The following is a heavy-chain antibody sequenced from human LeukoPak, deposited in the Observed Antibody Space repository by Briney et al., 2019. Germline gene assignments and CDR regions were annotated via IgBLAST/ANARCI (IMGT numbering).Heavy chain of an antibody. CDR2: IYYSGST. CDR1: GGSFSGYY. Sequence: SETLSLTCAVYGGSFSGYYWSWIRQPPGKGLEWIGSIYYSGSTYYNPSLKSRVTISVDKSKNQFSLKLSSVTAADTAVYYCARDSGVGATFFRYWGQGTLVTVSS. D-gene: IGHD1-26*01. J-gene: IGHJ4*02. CDR3: ARDSGVGATFFRY. V-gene: IGHV4-34*01.